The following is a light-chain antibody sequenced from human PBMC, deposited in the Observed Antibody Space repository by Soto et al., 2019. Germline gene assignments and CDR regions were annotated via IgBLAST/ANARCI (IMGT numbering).Light chain of an antibody. J-gene: IGKJ1*01. Sequence: IQMTQSPSTLSASVGDRVTFTCRASQTISTWLAWYQQKPGEAPKLLIYKASTLEVGVPSRFSGSGSGTDFTITINALQPADFATYYCQQYNSYPWTFGQGTKV. CDR2: KAS. CDR1: QTISTW. CDR3: QQYNSYPWT. V-gene: IGKV1-5*03.